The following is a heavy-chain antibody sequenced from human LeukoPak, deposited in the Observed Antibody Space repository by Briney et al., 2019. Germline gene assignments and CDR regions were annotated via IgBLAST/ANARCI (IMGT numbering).Heavy chain of an antibody. CDR2: IYYSGST. CDR3: ARHSSLRSPTTP. D-gene: IGHD1-7*01. J-gene: IGHJ5*02. Sequence: SETLSLTCAVSDGSISSSSYYWGWIRQSPGKGLEWIGSIYYSGSTYYSPSLKSRVTISVDTSKNQFSLKLSSVTAADTAVYYCARHSSLRSPTTPWGQGTLVTVSS. V-gene: IGHV4-39*01. CDR1: DGSISSSSYY.